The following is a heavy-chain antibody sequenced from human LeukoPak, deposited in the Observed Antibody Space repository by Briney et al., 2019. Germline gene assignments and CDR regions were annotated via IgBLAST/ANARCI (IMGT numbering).Heavy chain of an antibody. CDR1: GFTFSGHE. Sequence: PGGSLRLSCAASGFTFSGHEMNWVRQAPGKGLEWVSYISNSGNTIYYADSVKGRFTISRDNAKKSLDLQVNNLRAEDTTVYYCARDSSAALDMWGQGTMVTVSS. CDR2: ISNSGNTI. V-gene: IGHV3-48*03. CDR3: ARDSSAALDM. J-gene: IGHJ3*02. D-gene: IGHD3-22*01.